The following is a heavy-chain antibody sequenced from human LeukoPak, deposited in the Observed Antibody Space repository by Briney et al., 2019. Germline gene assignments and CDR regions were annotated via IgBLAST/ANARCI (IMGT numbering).Heavy chain of an antibody. CDR2: IYHSGGT. D-gene: IGHD3-22*01. CDR3: ARRKSSGYYDW. V-gene: IGHV4-38-2*01. J-gene: IGHJ4*02. CDR1: GYSISSGYY. Sequence: PSETLSLTCAVSGYSISSGYYWGWIRQPPGKGLEWIGSIYHSGGTYYNPSLKSRVTISVDTSKNQFSLKLSSVTAADTAVYYCARRKSSGYYDWWGQGTLVTVSS.